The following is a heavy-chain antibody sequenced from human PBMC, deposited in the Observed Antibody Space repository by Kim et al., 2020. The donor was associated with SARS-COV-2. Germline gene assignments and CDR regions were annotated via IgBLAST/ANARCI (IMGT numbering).Heavy chain of an antibody. V-gene: IGHV1-2*02. J-gene: IGHJ5*02. CDR2: INPNSGGT. CDR3: AKVGAYDYGDYDWFDP. Sequence: ASVKVSCKASGYTFTGYYMHWVRQAPGQGLEWMGWINPNSGGTNYAQKFQGRVTMTRDTSISTAYMELSRLRSDDTAVYYCAKVGAYDYGDYDWFDPWGQGTLVTVSS. D-gene: IGHD4-17*01. CDR1: GYTFTGYY.